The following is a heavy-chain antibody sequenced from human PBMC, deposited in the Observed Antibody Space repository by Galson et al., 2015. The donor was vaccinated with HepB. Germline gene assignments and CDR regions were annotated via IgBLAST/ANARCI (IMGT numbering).Heavy chain of an antibody. CDR3: ANLRWPRAQPYWYLHAFDI. V-gene: IGHV3-23*01. D-gene: IGHD5-12*01. Sequence: SLRLSCAASGFTFSSYAMSWVRQAPGKGLEWVSAISGSGGSTYYADSVKGRFTISRDNSKNTLYLQMNSLRAEDTAVYYCANLRWPRAQPYWYLHAFDIWGQGTMVTVSS. CDR2: ISGSGGST. J-gene: IGHJ3*02. CDR1: GFTFSSYA.